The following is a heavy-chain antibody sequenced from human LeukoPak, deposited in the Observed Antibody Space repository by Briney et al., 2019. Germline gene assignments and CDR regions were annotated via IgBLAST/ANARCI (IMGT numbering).Heavy chain of an antibody. D-gene: IGHD2-8*02. CDR3: ASRHCSGENCYAGPLDF. Sequence: GGSLRLSFVASAFSDKSNYMSWVRQAPGKGLEWVSVSYSGGSTYYEDSVKGRFTVSSDVSKNTLYLQMNNLRGEDTAVYYCASRHCSGENCYAGPLDFWGQGIQVTVSS. CDR1: AFSDKSNY. J-gene: IGHJ4*02. CDR2: SYSGGST. V-gene: IGHV3-53*01.